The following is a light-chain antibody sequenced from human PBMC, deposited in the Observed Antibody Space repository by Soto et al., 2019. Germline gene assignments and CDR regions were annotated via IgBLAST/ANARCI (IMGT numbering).Light chain of an antibody. CDR1: QSVSSN. Sequence: EIVMTQSPATLSVSPGERATLSCRASQSVSSNVAWYQQKPGQAPRLLIYDASTRATGIPARFSGSGSGTEFTLTISSLQSEDFAVYYCQEYNNWPPIFTFGPGTKVHIK. CDR2: DAS. CDR3: QEYNNWPPIFT. V-gene: IGKV3-15*01. J-gene: IGKJ3*01.